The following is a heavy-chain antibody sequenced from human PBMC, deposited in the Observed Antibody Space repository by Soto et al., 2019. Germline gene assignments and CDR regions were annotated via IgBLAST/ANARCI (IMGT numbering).Heavy chain of an antibody. Sequence: SETLSLTCTVSGASIISGEHYWSWIRQAPGKGMEWIGLIYYTGITDYNPSLKSRVTISVDTSKNQFSLKLSSVTAADTAVYYCARVVGDWNYATNFDYWGQGTLVTVSS. J-gene: IGHJ4*02. D-gene: IGHD1-7*01. CDR1: GASIISGEHY. CDR3: ARVVGDWNYATNFDY. V-gene: IGHV4-30-4*01. CDR2: IYYTGIT.